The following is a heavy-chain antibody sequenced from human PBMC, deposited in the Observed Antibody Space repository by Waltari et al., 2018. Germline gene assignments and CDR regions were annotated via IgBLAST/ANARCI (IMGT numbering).Heavy chain of an antibody. J-gene: IGHJ5*02. D-gene: IGHD2-15*01. CDR3: ARREYCSGGSCYKGLGNWFDP. V-gene: IGHV4-34*01. Sequence: QVQLQQWGAGLLKPSETLSLTCAVYGGSFSGYYWSWIRQPPGKGLEWIGEINHSGSTNYNPSLKSRVTISVDTSKNQVSLKLSAVTAADTAVYYCARREYCSGGSCYKGLGNWFDPWGQGTLVTVSS. CDR1: GGSFSGYY. CDR2: INHSGST.